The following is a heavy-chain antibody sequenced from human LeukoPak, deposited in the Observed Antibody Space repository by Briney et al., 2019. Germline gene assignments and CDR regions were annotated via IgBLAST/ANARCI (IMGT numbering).Heavy chain of an antibody. Sequence: GGSLRLSCAASGFTFSNYLMHWVRQAPGKGLVWVSRITSDGSSTHYADSVKGRFTISRDNTKNTLYLQMNSLTAEDTAVYYCVCLGYCTTSSCQPWGQGTLVTVSS. CDR1: GFTFSNYL. J-gene: IGHJ4*02. CDR3: VCLGYCTTSSCQP. CDR2: ITSDGSST. D-gene: IGHD2-2*01. V-gene: IGHV3-74*01.